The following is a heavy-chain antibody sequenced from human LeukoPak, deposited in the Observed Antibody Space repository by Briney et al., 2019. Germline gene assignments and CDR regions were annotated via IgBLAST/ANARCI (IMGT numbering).Heavy chain of an antibody. CDR2: IIPIFGTA. J-gene: IGHJ4*02. CDR3: ARDRYQSGSYVRYFDY. Sequence: SVKVSCTASGGTFSSYAISWVRQAPGQGLEWMGGIIPIFGTANYAQKFQGRVTITADESTSTAYMELSSLRSEDTAVYYCARDRYQSGSYVRYFDYWGQGTLVTVSS. V-gene: IGHV1-69*13. CDR1: GGTFSSYA. D-gene: IGHD1-26*01.